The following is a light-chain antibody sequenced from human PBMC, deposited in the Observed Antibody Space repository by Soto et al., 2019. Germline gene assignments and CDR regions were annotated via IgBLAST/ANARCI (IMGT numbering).Light chain of an antibody. CDR2: DAS. J-gene: IGKJ5*01. V-gene: IGKV1-33*01. CDR3: QQYDNLPIT. CDR1: QDISNY. Sequence: DIQMTQSPSSLSASVGDRVTITCQASQDISNYLNWYQQKPGKAPKLLIYDASNLETGVPSRFSVSVSGTDFTFTISSLQPEDIATYYCQQYDNLPITFGQGTRLESK.